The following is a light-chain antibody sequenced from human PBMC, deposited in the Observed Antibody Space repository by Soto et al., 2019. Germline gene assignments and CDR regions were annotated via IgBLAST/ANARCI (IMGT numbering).Light chain of an antibody. J-gene: IGKJ2*02. CDR1: QSVSSY. CDR2: DAS. CDR3: QQRGKWPST. Sequence: EIVLTQSPATLSLSPGERATLSCRASQSVSSYLAWYQQKPGQAPRLLIYDASNRATGIPARFSGSGSGTDFTLTISSLEPEDFAVYYCQQRGKWPSTFGPGTKVEMK. V-gene: IGKV3-11*01.